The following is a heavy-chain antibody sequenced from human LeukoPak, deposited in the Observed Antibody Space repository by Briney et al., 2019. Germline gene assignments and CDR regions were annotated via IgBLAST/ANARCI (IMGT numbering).Heavy chain of an antibody. CDR3: ARTGYTANDY. J-gene: IGHJ4*02. Sequence: PGGSLRLSCAASGFTFSSYAMSWVRQAPGKGLEWVSSISSSSSNIYYADSVKGRFTISRDNAKNSLYLQMNSLRAEDTAVYYCARTGYTANDYWGQGTLVTVSS. CDR1: GFTFSSYA. CDR2: ISSSSSNI. D-gene: IGHD5-18*01. V-gene: IGHV3-21*01.